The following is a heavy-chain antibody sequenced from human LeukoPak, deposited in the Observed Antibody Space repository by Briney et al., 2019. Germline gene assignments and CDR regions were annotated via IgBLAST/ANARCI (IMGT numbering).Heavy chain of an antibody. CDR3: AKDSYCSSTSCLGLNWFDP. CDR1: GLTFSSYG. D-gene: IGHD2-2*01. V-gene: IGHV3-30*18. Sequence: GGSLRLSCAASGLTFSSYGMHWVRQAPGKGLEWVAVITYDGSNKYYADSVKGRFTISRDNSKNTLYLQMNSLRAEDTAVYYCAKDSYCSSTSCLGLNWFDPWGQGSLVTVSS. CDR2: ITYDGSNK. J-gene: IGHJ5*02.